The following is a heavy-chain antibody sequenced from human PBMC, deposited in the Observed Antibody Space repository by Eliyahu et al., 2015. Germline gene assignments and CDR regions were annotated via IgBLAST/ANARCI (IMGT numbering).Heavy chain of an antibody. CDR3: ARPERGDYVHAFDI. J-gene: IGHJ3*02. D-gene: IGHD4-17*01. V-gene: IGHV4-39*01. CDR1: GXSXSXSSYY. Sequence: QLQLQESGPGLVKPSETLSLXCXVSGXSXSXSSYYWGWIRQPPGKGLEWIGSIYYSGSTYYNPSLKSRVTISVDTSKNQFSLKLSSVTAADTAVYYCARPERGDYVHAFDIWGQGTMVTVSS. CDR2: IYYSGST.